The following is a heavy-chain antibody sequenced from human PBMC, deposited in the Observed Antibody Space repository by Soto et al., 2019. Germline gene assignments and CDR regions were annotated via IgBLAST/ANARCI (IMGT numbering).Heavy chain of an antibody. CDR3: ARQTTYSSSWFDY. J-gene: IGHJ5*01. D-gene: IGHD6-13*01. Sequence: SETLSLTCTVSGGSIINYYWTWIRQAAGKGLEWVGRIYSSGSASYNPSLKGRLTMSVDTSKNQITLKLTSVTAADTALYYCARQTTYSSSWFDYWGHGTLVTVSS. CDR2: IYSSGSA. CDR1: GGSIINYY. V-gene: IGHV4-4*07.